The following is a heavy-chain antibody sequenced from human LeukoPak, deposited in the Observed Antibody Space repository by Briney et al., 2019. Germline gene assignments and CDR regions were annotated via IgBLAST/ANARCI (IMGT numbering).Heavy chain of an antibody. J-gene: IGHJ5*02. D-gene: IGHD4-23*01. CDR1: GAPISSYY. V-gene: IGHV4-59*08. Sequence: PSETLSLTCTVSGAPISSYYWSWIRQPPGKGLEWIGYIYNRGSTNYNPSLKSRVTISVDTSKNQISLTVSSVTAADTAVYYCARALDYGGNSAIGGFDPWGQGTLVTVSS. CDR3: ARALDYGGNSAIGGFDP. CDR2: IYNRGST.